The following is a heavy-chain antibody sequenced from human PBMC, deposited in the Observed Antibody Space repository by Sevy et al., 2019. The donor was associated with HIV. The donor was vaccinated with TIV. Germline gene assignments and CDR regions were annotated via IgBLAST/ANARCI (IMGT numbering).Heavy chain of an antibody. D-gene: IGHD5-12*01. Sequence: SETLSLTCTVSGGSISSSSYYWGWIRQPPGKGLEWIGSIYYSWSTYYNPSLKSRVTISVDTSKNQFSLKLSSVTAADTAVYYCARGDRDGYNSFDYWGQGTLVTVSS. CDR3: ARGDRDGYNSFDY. CDR1: GGSISSSSYY. CDR2: IYYSWST. J-gene: IGHJ4*02. V-gene: IGHV4-39*01.